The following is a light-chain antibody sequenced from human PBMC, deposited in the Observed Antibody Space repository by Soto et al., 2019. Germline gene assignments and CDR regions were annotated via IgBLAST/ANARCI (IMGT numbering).Light chain of an antibody. CDR3: QQYGSSPPNT. J-gene: IGKJ2*01. Sequence: EIVLTQSPGTLSLSPGERATLSCRASQSVSSSYLAWYQQKPGQATRLLIYGASSRATGIPDRFSGSGSGTDFTISISRLEPEDFAVSYCQQYGSSPPNTFGKGTKLEIK. V-gene: IGKV3-20*01. CDR1: QSVSSSY. CDR2: GAS.